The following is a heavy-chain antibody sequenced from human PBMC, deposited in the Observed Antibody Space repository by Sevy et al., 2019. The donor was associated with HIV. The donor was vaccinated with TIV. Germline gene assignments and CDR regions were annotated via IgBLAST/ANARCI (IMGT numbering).Heavy chain of an antibody. J-gene: IGHJ6*02. CDR3: ARAGDAAMVGYYYYGMDV. CDR1: GGTFSSYA. V-gene: IGHV1-69*13. Sequence: ASVKVSCKASGGTFSSYAISWVRQAPGQGLEWMGGIIPIFCTANYAQKFQGRVTITADESTSTAYMELSRLRSEDTAVYYCARAGDAAMVGYYYYGMDVWGQGTTVTVSS. CDR2: IIPIFCTA. D-gene: IGHD5-18*01.